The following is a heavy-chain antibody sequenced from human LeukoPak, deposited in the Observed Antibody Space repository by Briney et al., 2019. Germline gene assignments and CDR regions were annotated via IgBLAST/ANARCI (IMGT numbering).Heavy chain of an antibody. Sequence: SQTLSLTCAISGDSVTRKSAGWNWITQSPSRGLEWLGRIYYRSTWYRDFLTSRITISPDTYKNQFSLHLDSVTPEDTAVYYCARGGLVRGSIDSWSAFDFWGQGTGVTVSS. CDR3: ARGGLVRGSIDSWSAFDF. D-gene: IGHD3-10*01. CDR2: IYYRSTWYR. CDR1: GDSVTRKSAG. V-gene: IGHV6-1*01. J-gene: IGHJ3*01.